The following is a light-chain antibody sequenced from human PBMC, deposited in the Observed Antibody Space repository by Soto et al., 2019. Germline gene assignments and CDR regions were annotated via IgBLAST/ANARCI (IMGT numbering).Light chain of an antibody. J-gene: IGLJ3*02. CDR2: NNY. CDR1: SSNIGSNS. Sequence: QSVLTQPPSASGTPGQRVTISCSGSSSNIGSNSVNWYQQLPGAAPKLLIYNNYQRPSGVPARFSGSKSGTSASLAFSGLQSEDEADYYCATWDDNLDGWVFGGGTQLTVL. V-gene: IGLV1-44*01. CDR3: ATWDDNLDGWV.